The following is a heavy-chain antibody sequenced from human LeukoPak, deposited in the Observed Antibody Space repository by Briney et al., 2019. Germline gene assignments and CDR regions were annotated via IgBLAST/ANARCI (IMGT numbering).Heavy chain of an antibody. Sequence: SETLSLTCTVSGGFISGHYWSWIRQPPGKGLEWIGYIYDSGTTNYSPSLTSRVTISLDTSKNQFSLKLTSVTAADTAVYYCARGLGVVTATLDYWGQGTLVTVSS. CDR3: ARGLGVVTATLDY. V-gene: IGHV4-59*11. CDR2: IYDSGTT. CDR1: GGFISGHY. D-gene: IGHD2-21*02. J-gene: IGHJ4*02.